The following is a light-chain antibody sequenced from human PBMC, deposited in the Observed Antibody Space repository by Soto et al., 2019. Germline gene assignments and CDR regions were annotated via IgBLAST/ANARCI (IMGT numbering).Light chain of an antibody. Sequence: QSVMTQPPYASGSPGQSVTISCTGTGSDVGGYNYVSWYQHHPGKAPKLMLYEVSTRPSGVPDRFSGSKSGNTASLTVSGLQAEDEADYYCSSYAGSNIYVVFGGGTKVTVL. CDR3: SSYAGSNIYVV. V-gene: IGLV2-8*01. CDR2: EVS. CDR1: GSDVGGYNY. J-gene: IGLJ2*01.